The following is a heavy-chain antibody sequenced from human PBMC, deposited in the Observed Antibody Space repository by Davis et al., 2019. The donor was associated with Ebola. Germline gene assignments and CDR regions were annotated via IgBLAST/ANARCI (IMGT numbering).Heavy chain of an antibody. CDR1: GGSFSDYY. CDR3: ASPHSREDYYGSGSYFKFDY. D-gene: IGHD3-10*01. V-gene: IGHV4-34*01. J-gene: IGHJ4*02. Sequence: SETLSLTCAVYGGSFSDYYWSWIRQPPGKGLEWIGEINHSGSTYYNPSLKSRVTISVDTSKNQFSLKLSSVTAADTAVYYCASPHSREDYYGSGSYFKFDYWGQGTLVTVSS. CDR2: INHSGST.